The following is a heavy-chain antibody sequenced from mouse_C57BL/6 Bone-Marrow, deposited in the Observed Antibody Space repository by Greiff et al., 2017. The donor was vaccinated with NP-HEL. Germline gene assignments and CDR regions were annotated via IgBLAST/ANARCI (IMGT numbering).Heavy chain of an antibody. V-gene: IGHV1-63*01. D-gene: IGHD1-1*01. CDR3: AREGLITTVVATSLHWYFDV. Sequence: VQLQQSGAELVRPGTSVKMSCKASGYTFTNYWIGWAKQRPGHGLEWIGDIYPGGGYTNYNEKFKGKATLTADKSSSTAYMQFSSLTSEDSAIYYCAREGLITTVVATSLHWYFDVWGTGTTVTVSS. CDR1: GYTFTNYW. CDR2: IYPGGGYT. J-gene: IGHJ1*03.